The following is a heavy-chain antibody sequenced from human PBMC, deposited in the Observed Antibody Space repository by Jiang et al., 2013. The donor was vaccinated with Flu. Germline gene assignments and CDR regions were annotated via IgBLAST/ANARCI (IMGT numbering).Heavy chain of an antibody. CDR1: GGSISSGNYH. J-gene: IGHJ4*02. V-gene: IGHV4-61*02. CDR3: ARDLGDYSGRSYYYDY. Sequence: KPSQTLSLICTVSGGSISSGNYHWNWIRQSAGKGLEWIGSISAMGTPTXTSLKSRVTISLDTSKNQVSLRLSHVTAADTAMYYCARDLGDYSGRSYYYDYWGQGTLVTVSS. CDR2: ISAMGTP. D-gene: IGHD4-11*01.